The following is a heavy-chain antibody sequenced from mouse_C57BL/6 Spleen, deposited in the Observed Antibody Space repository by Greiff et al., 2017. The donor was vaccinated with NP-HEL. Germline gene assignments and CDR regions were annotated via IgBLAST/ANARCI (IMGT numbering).Heavy chain of an antibody. D-gene: IGHD2-5*01. J-gene: IGHJ2*01. CDR1: GYTFTSYT. CDR2: INPSSGYT. Sequence: VQLQQSGDELARPGASVKMSCKASGYTFTSYTMHWVKQRPGQGLEWIGYINPSSGYTKYNQKFKDKATLTADKSSSTAYMQLSSLTSEDSAVYYCARTSNYDFDYWGQGTTLTVSS. CDR3: ARTSNYDFDY. V-gene: IGHV1-4*01.